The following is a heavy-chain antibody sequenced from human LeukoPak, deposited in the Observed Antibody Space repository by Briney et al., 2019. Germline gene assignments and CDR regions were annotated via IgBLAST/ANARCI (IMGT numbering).Heavy chain of an antibody. CDR1: GYTFTGYY. CDR2: MNPNSGNT. J-gene: IGHJ1*01. V-gene: IGHV1-8*03. CDR3: ARGVLSSWSGDEYFQY. D-gene: IGHD6-13*01. Sequence: ASVKVSCKASGYTFTGYYMHWVRQAPGQGLEWMGWMNPNSGNTGYAQKFQGRVTITRNTSISTAYMELSSLRSEDTAVYYCARGVLSSWSGDEYFQYWGQGTLVIVSS.